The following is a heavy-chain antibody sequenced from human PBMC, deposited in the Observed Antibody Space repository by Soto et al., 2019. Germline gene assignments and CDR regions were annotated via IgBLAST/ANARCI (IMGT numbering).Heavy chain of an antibody. CDR1: GGTFSSYA. V-gene: IGHV1-69*01. Sequence: QVQLVQSGAEVNKPGSSVKVSCKASGGTFSSYAISWVRQAPGQGLEWMVGIIPIFGTANYAQKFQGRVMITADESTSTAEMELSSLRSEDTDVYYCASSRYSYGIDYYYYGMDVWGQGPKVTVSS. CDR3: ASSRYSYGIDYYYYGMDV. J-gene: IGHJ6*02. CDR2: IIPIFGTA. D-gene: IGHD5-18*01.